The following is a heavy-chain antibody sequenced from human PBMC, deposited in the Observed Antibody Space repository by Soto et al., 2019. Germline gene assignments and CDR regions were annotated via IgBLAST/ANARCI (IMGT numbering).Heavy chain of an antibody. Sequence: QVQLVQSGAEVKKPGSSVKVSCKASGGTFSSYTISWVRQAPGQGLEWMGRIIPILGIANYAQKFQGRVTITGDKSTSTAYMELSSLRSEDTAVYYCARANYGDYYYYGMDVWGQGTTVTVSS. D-gene: IGHD4-17*01. J-gene: IGHJ6*02. CDR3: ARANYGDYYYYGMDV. CDR1: GGTFSSYT. CDR2: IIPILGIA. V-gene: IGHV1-69*02.